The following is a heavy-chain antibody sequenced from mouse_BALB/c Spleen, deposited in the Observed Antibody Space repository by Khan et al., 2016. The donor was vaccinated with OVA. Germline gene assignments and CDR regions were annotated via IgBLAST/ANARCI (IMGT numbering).Heavy chain of an antibody. CDR1: GFSLTDYG. CDR2: IWGGGTT. V-gene: IGHV2-6-5*01. D-gene: IGHD2-10*02. J-gene: IGHJ4*01. CDR3: ARGVWSYYVALDY. Sequence: VQLKESGPGLVAPSQNLSISCTVSGFSLTDYGVSLIRQPPGKGLEWLGVIWGGGTTYYNSALKSRLSIIKDNSKSQVFLKMNRLQPDDTAMYYCARGVWSYYVALDYWGQGTSVTVSS.